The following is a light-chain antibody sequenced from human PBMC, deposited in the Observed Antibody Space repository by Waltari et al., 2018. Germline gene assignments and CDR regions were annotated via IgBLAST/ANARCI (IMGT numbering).Light chain of an antibody. V-gene: IGKV4-1*01. CDR2: WAS. CDR3: QQYYNDAT. CDR1: QSVLYSSNDKNY. Sequence: DIVMTQSPESLAVPLGATATINCKSSQSVLYSSNDKNYFAWYQQKPGQPPKLLIYWASTRESGVPDRFSGSGSGTDFTLTISSLQAEDAAVYYCQQYYNDATFGQGTKVEIK. J-gene: IGKJ1*01.